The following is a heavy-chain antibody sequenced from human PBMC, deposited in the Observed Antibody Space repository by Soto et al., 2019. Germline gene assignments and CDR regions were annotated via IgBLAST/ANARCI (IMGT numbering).Heavy chain of an antibody. CDR1: GYTFTSYG. CDR2: ISGNNGNT. V-gene: IGHV1-18*01. Sequence: ASVKVSCKASGYTFTSYGISWVRQAPGQGLEWTGWISGNNGNTNYAQKLQGRVTMTTDTSTSTAYMELRSLRSDDTAVYYCAKDSFPLLAVAGTDFDYWGQGTLVTVSS. D-gene: IGHD6-19*01. J-gene: IGHJ4*02. CDR3: AKDSFPLLAVAGTDFDY.